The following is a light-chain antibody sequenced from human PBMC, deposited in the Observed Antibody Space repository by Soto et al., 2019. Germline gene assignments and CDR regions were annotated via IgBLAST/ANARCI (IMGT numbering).Light chain of an antibody. V-gene: IGLV1-44*01. CDR2: DDN. CDR1: NSNIGSNP. CDR3: AIWDDSLNGFYV. Sequence: QAVVTQPPSASGTPGQRVTISCSGSNSNIGSNPVTWYQQLPGTAPKLLMYDDNERPSGVPDRFSGSKSGTSASLAISGLQSEDEADYFCAIWDDSLNGFYVFGTGTKLTVL. J-gene: IGLJ1*01.